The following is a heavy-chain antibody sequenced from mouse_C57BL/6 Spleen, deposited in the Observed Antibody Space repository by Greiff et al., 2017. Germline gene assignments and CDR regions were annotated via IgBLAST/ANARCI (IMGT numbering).Heavy chain of an antibody. Sequence: QVQLQQPGAELVRPGSSVKLSCKASGYTFTSYWMDWVKQRPGQGLEWIGNIYPSDSETHYNQKFKDKATLTVDKSSSTAYMQLSSLTSEYSAVYYCAVYYGMDYWGQGTSVTVSS. J-gene: IGHJ4*01. CDR1: GYTFTSYW. CDR2: IYPSDSET. CDR3: AVYYGMDY. V-gene: IGHV1-61*01.